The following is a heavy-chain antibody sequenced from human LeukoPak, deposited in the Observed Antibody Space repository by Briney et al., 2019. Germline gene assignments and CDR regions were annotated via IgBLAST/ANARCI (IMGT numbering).Heavy chain of an antibody. Sequence: GGSLRLSCAASGFTFSSYWMHWVRQAPGKGLVWVSRINSDGSTTNYADSVKGRFTISRDNAKNSLYLQMNSLRAEDTAVYYCARAGGVSVVPAAYYYYYYYMDVWGKGTTVTVSS. CDR2: INSDGSTT. CDR1: GFTFSSYW. J-gene: IGHJ6*03. V-gene: IGHV3-74*01. D-gene: IGHD2-2*01. CDR3: ARAGGVSVVPAAYYYYYYYMDV.